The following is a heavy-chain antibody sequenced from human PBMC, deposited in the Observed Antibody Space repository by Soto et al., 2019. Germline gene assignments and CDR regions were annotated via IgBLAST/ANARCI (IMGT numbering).Heavy chain of an antibody. CDR2: ISGSGGST. J-gene: IGHJ4*02. D-gene: IGHD3-3*01. Sequence: GSLRLSCAASGFTFSSYAMSWVRQAPGKGLEWVSAISGSGGSTYYADSVKGRFTISRDNSKNTLYLQMNSLRAEDTAVYYCASTNGPYYDFWSGYRELDYWGQGTLVTVSS. V-gene: IGHV3-23*01. CDR1: GFTFSSYA. CDR3: ASTNGPYYDFWSGYRELDY.